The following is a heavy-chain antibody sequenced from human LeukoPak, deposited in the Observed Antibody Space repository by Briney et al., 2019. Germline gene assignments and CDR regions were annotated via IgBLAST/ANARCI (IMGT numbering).Heavy chain of an antibody. J-gene: IGHJ4*02. D-gene: IGHD4-17*01. V-gene: IGHV3-74*01. CDR1: GFTFSSYW. CDR3: ARHYGDYAHFDY. CDR2: INTDGSST. Sequence: PGGSLRLSCAASGFTFSSYWMHWVRHAPGKGLVWVSRINTDGSSTNYADSVKGRFTISRDNAENSLYLQMNSLRAEDTAVYYCARHYGDYAHFDYWGQGTLVTVSS.